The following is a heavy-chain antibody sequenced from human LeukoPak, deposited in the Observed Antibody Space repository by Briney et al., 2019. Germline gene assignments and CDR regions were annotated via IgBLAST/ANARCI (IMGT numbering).Heavy chain of an antibody. V-gene: IGHV4-31*03. Sequence: SQTLSLTCTVSGGSISSGGYYWSWIRQHPGKGLEWIGYIYYSGSTYYNPSLKSRVTISVDTSKNQFSLKLSSVTAADTAVYYCARDKQYYDILTGYPMGNWFDPWGQGTLVTVSS. D-gene: IGHD3-9*01. CDR1: GGSISSGGYY. CDR3: ARDKQYYDILTGYPMGNWFDP. J-gene: IGHJ5*02. CDR2: IYYSGST.